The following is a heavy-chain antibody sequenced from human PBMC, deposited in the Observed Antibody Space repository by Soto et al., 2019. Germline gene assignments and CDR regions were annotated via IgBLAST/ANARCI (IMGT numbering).Heavy chain of an antibody. J-gene: IGHJ4*01. CDR3: ATLWFGEPFYYFDY. CDR2: IKQDGSEK. D-gene: IGHD3-10*01. CDR1: GFTFSSYW. V-gene: IGHV3-7*01. Sequence: CAASGFTFSSYWMSWVRQAPGKGLEWVANIKQDGSEKYYVDSVKGRFTISRDNAKNSLYLQMNSLRAEDTAVYYCATLWFGEPFYYFDYWGHGTLVTVSS.